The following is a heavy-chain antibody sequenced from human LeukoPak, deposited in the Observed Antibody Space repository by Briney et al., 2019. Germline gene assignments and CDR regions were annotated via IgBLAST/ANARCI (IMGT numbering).Heavy chain of an antibody. V-gene: IGHV1-18*01. CDR2: ISAYNGNT. CDR3: VREGQYSSGWYEDY. D-gene: IGHD6-19*01. Sequence: ASVKVSCKASGYTFSYYGISWVRQAPGQGLEWMGWISAYNGNTKYTQKFQGRVTMTTDTSTSTAYMEVRSLSSDDTAMYYCVREGQYSSGWYEDYWGQGTLVTVSS. J-gene: IGHJ4*02. CDR1: GYTFSYYG.